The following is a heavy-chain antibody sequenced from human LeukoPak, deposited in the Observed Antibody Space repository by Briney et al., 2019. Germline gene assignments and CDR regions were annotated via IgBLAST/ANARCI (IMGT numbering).Heavy chain of an antibody. V-gene: IGHV5-51*01. D-gene: IGHD2-15*01. Sequence: GESLKISCKGSGYSFTSYWIGWVRQMPGKGLEWMGIIYPGDSDTRYSPSVQGQVTISADKSISTAYLQWSSLKASDTAMYYCARRYCSGGTCYYFDYWGQGTLVTVSS. CDR1: GYSFTSYW. CDR3: ARRYCSGGTCYYFDY. J-gene: IGHJ4*02. CDR2: IYPGDSDT.